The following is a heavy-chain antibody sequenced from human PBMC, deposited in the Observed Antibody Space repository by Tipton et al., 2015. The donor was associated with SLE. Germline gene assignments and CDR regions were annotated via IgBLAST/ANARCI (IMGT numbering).Heavy chain of an antibody. D-gene: IGHD4-11*01. CDR3: ARVTVHHAFDI. CDR2: IYYSGST. CDR1: GGSISSGSYY. V-gene: IGHV4-39*07. Sequence: TLSLTCTVSGGSISSGSYYWGWIRQPPGKGLEWIGSIYYSGSTYYNPSLKSRVTISVDTSKNQFSLKLSSVTAADTAVYYCARVTVHHAFDIWGQGTMVTVSS. J-gene: IGHJ3*02.